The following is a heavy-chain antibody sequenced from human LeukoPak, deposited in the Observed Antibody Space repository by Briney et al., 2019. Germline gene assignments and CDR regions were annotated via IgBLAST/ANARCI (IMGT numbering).Heavy chain of an antibody. V-gene: IGHV4-59*01. D-gene: IGHD5-24*01. CDR2: IYYSGST. J-gene: IGHJ3*02. CDR3: ARDDPRRDGYNYAFDI. CDR1: GGSISSYY. Sequence: PSETLSLTCSVSGGSISSYYWSWSRQPPGKGLEWIGYIYYSGSTNYNPSLKSRVSISVDTSKNQFSLKLSSVTAADTAVYYCARDDPRRDGYNYAFDIWGQGTMVTVSS.